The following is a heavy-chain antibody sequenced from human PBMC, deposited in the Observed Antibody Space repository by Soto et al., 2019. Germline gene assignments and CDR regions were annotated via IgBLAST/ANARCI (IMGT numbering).Heavy chain of an antibody. D-gene: IGHD2-21*02. CDR1: GFTFGDSV. J-gene: IGHJ4*02. V-gene: IGHV3-9*01. Sequence: EVQLVESGGGLVQPGRSLRLSCAASGFTFGDSVMHWVRQVPGKGLEWVSGIHWNSDNIGYADSVKGRFTISRDNAKNSLYLQMNSLRVEDTAFYYCARDTLRVTGMDWGPGTLVTVSS. CDR3: ARDTLRVTGMD. CDR2: IHWNSDNI.